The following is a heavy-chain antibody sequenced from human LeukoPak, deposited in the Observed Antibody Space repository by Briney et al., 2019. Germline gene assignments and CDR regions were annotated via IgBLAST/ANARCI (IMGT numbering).Heavy chain of an antibody. Sequence: KPSETLSLTCTVSGGSIRGYYWSWIRQPPGKGLEWIGYIYYSGSTNYNPSLKSRVTISVDTSKNQFSLKLSSVTAADTAVYYCARDRGPRYSSGWSFDYWGQGTLVTVSS. CDR3: ARDRGPRYSSGWSFDY. D-gene: IGHD6-19*01. V-gene: IGHV4-59*01. J-gene: IGHJ4*02. CDR1: GGSIRGYY. CDR2: IYYSGST.